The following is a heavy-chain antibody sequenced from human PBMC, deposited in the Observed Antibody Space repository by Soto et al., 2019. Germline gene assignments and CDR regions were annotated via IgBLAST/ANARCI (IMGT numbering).Heavy chain of an antibody. Sequence: GGSLRLSCAASRFTFSTYEMNWVRQAPGKGLEWVSYISSSGSSVYYADSVKGRFTISRDNSRNSLYLQMNSLRDEDTALYYCVRYCTTTLCNGVATRTFDYWGQGTLVTGS. J-gene: IGHJ4*02. V-gene: IGHV3-48*03. CDR1: RFTFSTYE. CDR2: ISSSGSSV. CDR3: VRYCTTTLCNGVATRTFDY. D-gene: IGHD5-12*01.